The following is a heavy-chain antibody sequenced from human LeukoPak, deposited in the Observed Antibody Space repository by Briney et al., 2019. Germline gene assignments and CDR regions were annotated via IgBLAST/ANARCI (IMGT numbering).Heavy chain of an antibody. D-gene: IGHD3-10*01. CDR2: ISGSGGST. V-gene: IGHV3-23*01. J-gene: IGHJ6*03. Sequence: GGSLRLSCAVSGFTFSRYAISWVRQAPGKGLEWVSGISGSGGSTYYADSVKGRFTISRDNSKNTLYLQMNSLRAEDTAVYYCAKEFDSYYYIDVWGKGTTVTVSS. CDR3: AKEFDSYYYIDV. CDR1: GFTFSRYA.